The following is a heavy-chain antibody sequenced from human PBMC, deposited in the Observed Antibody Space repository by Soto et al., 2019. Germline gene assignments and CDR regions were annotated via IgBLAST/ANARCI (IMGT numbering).Heavy chain of an antibody. CDR2: IDYAGNT. CDR1: GALINNFY. V-gene: IGHV4-59*01. J-gene: IGHJ5*02. CDR3: ARDRFGRFDP. D-gene: IGHD3-10*01. Sequence: SETLSLTCTVSGALINNFYWSWIRQTPGKGLEWIGYIDYAGNTNYRSSLESRVTISVDKSKTHLSLNLTSVTAADTADYYCARDRFGRFDPWGQGILVTV.